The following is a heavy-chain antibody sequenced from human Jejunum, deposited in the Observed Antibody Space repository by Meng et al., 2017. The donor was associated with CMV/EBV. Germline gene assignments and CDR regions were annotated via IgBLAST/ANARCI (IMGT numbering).Heavy chain of an antibody. CDR1: TFSSYA. CDR2: ISYDGSNK. D-gene: IGHD4-23*01. Sequence: TFSSYAMPWVRQAPGKGLEWVAVISYDGSNKYYVDSVKGRFTISRDNSKNTLYLQMDSLRAEDTAVYYCARDSPRVGGNSLGHFDYWGQGTLVTVSS. J-gene: IGHJ4*02. CDR3: ARDSPRVGGNSLGHFDY. V-gene: IGHV3-30*04.